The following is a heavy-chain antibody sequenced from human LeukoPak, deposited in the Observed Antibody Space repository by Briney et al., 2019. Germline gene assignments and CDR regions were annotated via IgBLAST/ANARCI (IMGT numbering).Heavy chain of an antibody. CDR2: IRSKAYGGTT. CDR3: SAQTTSALRYFDY. CDR1: GFTFGDYA. Sequence: GGSLRLSCTASGFTFGDYAMSWVRQAPGKGLEWVGFIRSKAYGGTTEYAASVKGRFTISRDDSKSIAYLQMNSLKTEDTAVYYCSAQTTSALRYFDYWGQGTLVTVSS. J-gene: IGHJ4*02. D-gene: IGHD3-9*01. V-gene: IGHV3-49*04.